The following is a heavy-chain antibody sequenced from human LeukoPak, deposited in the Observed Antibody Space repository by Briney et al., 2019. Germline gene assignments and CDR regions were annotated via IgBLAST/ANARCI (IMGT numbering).Heavy chain of an antibody. D-gene: IGHD3-10*01. CDR3: AREMGSVYFDY. CDR1: GFIFGRYG. V-gene: IGHV3-33*01. Sequence: GGSLRLSCAASGFIFGRYGIHWVRQTPGKGLEGVAVVSYDGSNKDYSDSVKGRFTISRDNSKNTVNLQMNSLRVEDTAVYYCAREMGSVYFDYWGQGTLVTVSS. CDR2: VSYDGSNK. J-gene: IGHJ4*02.